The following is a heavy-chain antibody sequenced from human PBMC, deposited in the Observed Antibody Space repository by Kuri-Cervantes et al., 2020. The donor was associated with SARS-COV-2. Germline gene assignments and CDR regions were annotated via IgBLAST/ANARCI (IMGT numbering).Heavy chain of an antibody. D-gene: IGHD5-18*01. J-gene: IGHJ5*02. Sequence: GSLRPSCTVSGGSISSSSYYWGWIRQPPGKGLEWIGSIYYSGSTYYNPSLKSRVTISVDTSKNQFSLKLSSVTAADTAVYYCARLGGYRSGYNWFDPWGQGTLVTVSS. V-gene: IGHV4-39*01. CDR3: ARLGGYRSGYNWFDP. CDR2: IYYSGST. CDR1: GGSISSSSYY.